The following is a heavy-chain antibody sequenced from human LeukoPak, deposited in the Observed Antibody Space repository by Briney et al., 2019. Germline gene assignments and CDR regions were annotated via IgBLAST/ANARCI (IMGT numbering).Heavy chain of an antibody. J-gene: IGHJ4*02. V-gene: IGHV4-4*07. CDR1: GGSISSYY. Sequence: PSETLSLTCTVSGGSISSYYWSCIRQPAGKGLEWLGRIYTSGSTNYNPSLKSRVTMSVDTSKNQFSLKLSSVTAADTAVYYCARAHQYYDYVWGSYRSYYFDYWGQGTLVTVSS. CDR3: ARAHQYYDYVWGSYRSYYFDY. CDR2: IYTSGST. D-gene: IGHD3-16*02.